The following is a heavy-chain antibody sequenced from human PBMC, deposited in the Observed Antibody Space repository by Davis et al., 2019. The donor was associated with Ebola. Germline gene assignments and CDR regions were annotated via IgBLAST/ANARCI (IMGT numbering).Heavy chain of an antibody. CDR3: ARMAAAGTKLDV. Sequence: AASVRFSCKASGYTFTSYGISWVRQAPRQGLEWMGWISTYNGNTNFAQKLQGRVTMTTDTSTSSAYMELRSLRSDDTAVYYCARMAAAGTKLDVWGQGTTVTVSS. D-gene: IGHD6-13*01. V-gene: IGHV1-18*04. CDR2: ISTYNGNT. J-gene: IGHJ6*02. CDR1: GYTFTSYG.